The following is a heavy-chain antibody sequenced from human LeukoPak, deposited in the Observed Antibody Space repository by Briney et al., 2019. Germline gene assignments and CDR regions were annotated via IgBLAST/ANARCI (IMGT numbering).Heavy chain of an antibody. CDR2: IYYSGST. J-gene: IGHJ4*02. Sequence: SETLSLTCTVSGGSFRSYYWTWIRQPPGKGLEWIAYIYYSGSTNYNPSLKSRVTMSLDESKNHLSLNLASVTAADTAVYYCSRESGPFSPFGHWGQGTLVTVTS. CDR3: SRESGPFSPFGH. V-gene: IGHV4-59*12. D-gene: IGHD1-26*01. CDR1: GGSFRSYY.